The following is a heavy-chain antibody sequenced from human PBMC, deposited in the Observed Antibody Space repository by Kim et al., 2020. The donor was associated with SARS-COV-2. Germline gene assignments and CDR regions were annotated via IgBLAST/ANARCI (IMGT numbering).Heavy chain of an antibody. V-gene: IGHV1-24*01. CDR3: ATLHLNWNDWFDP. CDR2: FDPEDGET. Sequence: ASVKVSCKVSGYTLTELSMHWVRQAPGKGLEWMGGFDPEDGETIYAQQFQGRVTMIEDTSTDTAYMELSSLRSEDTAVYYCATLHLNWNDWFDPWGQGTLVTVSS. CDR1: GYTLTELS. J-gene: IGHJ5*02. D-gene: IGHD1-1*01.